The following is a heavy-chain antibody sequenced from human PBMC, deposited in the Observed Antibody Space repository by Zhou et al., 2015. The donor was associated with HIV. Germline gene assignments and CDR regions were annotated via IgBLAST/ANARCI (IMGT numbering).Heavy chain of an antibody. D-gene: IGHD6-13*01. CDR3: AKDLGYSSSLDY. CDR1: GFIFSSYG. CDR2: IWFDGSDK. J-gene: IGHJ4*02. V-gene: IGHV3-33*06. Sequence: QVQLVESGGGVVQPGRSLRLSCAASGFIFSSYGMHWVRQAPGKGLEWVALIWFDGSDKYYSDSVKGRFTISRDNYDNTLYLQMNSLRAGDTAVYYCAKDLGYSSSLDYWGQGTLGHRLL.